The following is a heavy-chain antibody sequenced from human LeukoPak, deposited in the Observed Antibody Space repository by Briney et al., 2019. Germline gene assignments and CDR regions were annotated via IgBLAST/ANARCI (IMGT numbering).Heavy chain of an antibody. Sequence: SETLSLTCAVYGGSFSGFYWSWIRQTSGKGLEWIGEINHSGSTNYNPSLKSRVTISVDTSKTQFSLNMRSVTAADAGMYYCAREDIAGRVTTILPYWGQGTPVTVSS. J-gene: IGHJ4*02. CDR1: GGSFSGFY. D-gene: IGHD5-12*01. CDR2: INHSGST. CDR3: AREDIAGRVTTILPY. V-gene: IGHV4-34*01.